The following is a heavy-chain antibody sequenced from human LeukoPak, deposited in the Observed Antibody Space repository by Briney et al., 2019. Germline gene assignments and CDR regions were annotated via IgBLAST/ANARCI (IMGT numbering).Heavy chain of an antibody. V-gene: IGHV4-4*07. Sequence: SETLSLTCAVSRGSIINYYWTWVRQSAGKGLEWIGRISDSGTTDYNPSLRSRVVMSVDTSKNQFSLTLMSVTAADTAVYYCAGGTGHNLLDHWGQGIQVTVSS. D-gene: IGHD1-14*01. J-gene: IGHJ4*02. CDR2: ISDSGTT. CDR3: AGGTGHNLLDH. CDR1: RGSIINYY.